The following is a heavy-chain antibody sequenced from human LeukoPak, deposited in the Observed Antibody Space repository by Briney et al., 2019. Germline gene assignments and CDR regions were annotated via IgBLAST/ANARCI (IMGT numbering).Heavy chain of an antibody. V-gene: IGHV1-18*04. CDR2: ISAYNGNT. J-gene: IGHJ3*02. CDR3: ARDPPGGDAFDI. D-gene: IGHD3-16*01. Sequence: GASVKVSCKASGYTFTGYYMHWVRQAPGQGLEWMGWISAYNGNTNYAQKLQGRVTMTTDTSTSTAYMELRSLRSDDTAVYYCARDPPGGDAFDIWGQGTMVTVSS. CDR1: GYTFTGYY.